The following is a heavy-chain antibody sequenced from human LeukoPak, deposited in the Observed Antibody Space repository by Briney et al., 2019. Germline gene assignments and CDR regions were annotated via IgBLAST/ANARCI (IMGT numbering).Heavy chain of an antibody. Sequence: SETLSLTCTVSGGSISSYYWSWIRQPPGRGLEWIGYIYYSGSTNYNPSLKSRVTMSVDTSKNQFSLKLSSVTAADTAVYYCARGCSTSWRKYYFDYWGQGTLVTVSS. CDR1: GGSISSYY. CDR3: ARGCSTSWRKYYFDY. V-gene: IGHV4-59*12. D-gene: IGHD2-2*01. J-gene: IGHJ4*02. CDR2: IYYSGST.